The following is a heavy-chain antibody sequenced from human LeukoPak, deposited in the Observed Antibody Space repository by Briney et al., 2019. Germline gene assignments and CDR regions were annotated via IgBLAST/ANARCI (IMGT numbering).Heavy chain of an antibody. CDR3: AKGPQWLVRDSGYFQH. J-gene: IGHJ1*01. Sequence: GGSLRLSCAASGFTFSSYAMSWVRQAPGKGLEWVSAISGSGGSTYYADSVKGRFTISRDNSKNTLYLQMNSLRAEDTAVYYCAKGPQWLVRDSGYFQHWGQGTLATVST. V-gene: IGHV3-23*01. CDR1: GFTFSSYA. CDR2: ISGSGGST. D-gene: IGHD6-19*01.